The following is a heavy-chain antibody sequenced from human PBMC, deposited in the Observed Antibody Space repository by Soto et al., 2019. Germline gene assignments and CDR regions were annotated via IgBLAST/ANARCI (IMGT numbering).Heavy chain of an antibody. Sequence: GGSLRLSCAASGFTFSSYAMNWVRQAPGKGLEWVSAISGSGDSTYYADSVKGRFTISRDNSKNTLYLQMNSLRAEDTAVYYCARRSSSWYFDYWGQGTLVTVSS. CDR2: ISGSGDST. V-gene: IGHV3-23*01. D-gene: IGHD6-13*01. J-gene: IGHJ4*02. CDR3: ARRSSSWYFDY. CDR1: GFTFSSYA.